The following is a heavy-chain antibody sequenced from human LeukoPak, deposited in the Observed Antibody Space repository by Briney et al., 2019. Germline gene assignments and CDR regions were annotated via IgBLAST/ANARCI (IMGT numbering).Heavy chain of an antibody. V-gene: IGHV4-31*03. D-gene: IGHD2-2*02. CDR1: GGSISSGGYY. CDR3: ARDRQRYCSSTSCYTGLDY. J-gene: IGHJ4*02. Sequence: SETLSLTCTVSGGSISSGGYYWSWIRQHPGKGLEWIGYIYYSGSTYYNPSLKSRVTIPVDTSKNQFSLKLSSVTAADTAVYYCARDRQRYCSSTSCYTGLDYWGQGTLVTVSS. CDR2: IYYSGST.